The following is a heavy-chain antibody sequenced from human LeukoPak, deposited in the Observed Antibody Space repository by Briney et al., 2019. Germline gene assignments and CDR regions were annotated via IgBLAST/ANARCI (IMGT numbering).Heavy chain of an antibody. D-gene: IGHD6-13*01. J-gene: IGHJ5*02. CDR3: ARSALAAAGLNNWFDP. CDR1: GCTFSSYE. Sequence: GGSLTLSCAVSGCTFSSYEMNWVRQAQGKGLGWVSYISSSGSTIYYADPVKGRFTISRDNAKNSLYLKMNSLRAEDTAVYYCARSALAAAGLNNWFDPWGQGTLVTVSS. V-gene: IGHV3-48*03. CDR2: ISSSGSTI.